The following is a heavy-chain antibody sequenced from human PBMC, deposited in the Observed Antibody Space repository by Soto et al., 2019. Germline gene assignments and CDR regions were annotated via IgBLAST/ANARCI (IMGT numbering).Heavy chain of an antibody. J-gene: IGHJ4*02. Sequence: QVQLVQSGAEVKKPGSSVKVSCKASGGTFSSYAISWVRQAPGQGLEWMGGIIPIFGTANYAQKFQGRVTITADESTSTAYMELSSLRSEDTAVYYCASPHHYYDSSGYPSPILSYWGQGTLVTVSS. CDR1: GGTFSSYA. V-gene: IGHV1-69*12. D-gene: IGHD3-22*01. CDR2: IIPIFGTA. CDR3: ASPHHYYDSSGYPSPILSY.